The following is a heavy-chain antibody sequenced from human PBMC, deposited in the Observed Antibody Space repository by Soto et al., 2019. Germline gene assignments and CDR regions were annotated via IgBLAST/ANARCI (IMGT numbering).Heavy chain of an antibody. Sequence: PGGSLRLSCAASGFTFSDYYMSWIRQAPGKGLEWVSYISSSGSTIYYADSVKGRFTISRDNAKNSLYLQMNSLRAEDTAVYYCAREVVVAATDPGLDYWGQGTLVTVSS. CDR1: GFTFSDYY. J-gene: IGHJ4*02. CDR2: ISSSGSTI. D-gene: IGHD2-15*01. V-gene: IGHV3-11*01. CDR3: AREVVVAATDPGLDY.